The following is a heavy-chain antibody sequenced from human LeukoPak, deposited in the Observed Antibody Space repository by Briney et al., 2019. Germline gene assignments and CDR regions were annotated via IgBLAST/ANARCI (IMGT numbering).Heavy chain of an antibody. Sequence: SQTLSLTCAISGDSVSSNSAAWNWIRQSPSRGLEWLGRTYYRSKWYNDYAVSVKSRITIDPDTSKNQFSLQLNSVTPEDTAVYYFARDDGIAVAGRFDYWGQGTLVTVSS. V-gene: IGHV6-1*01. CDR1: GDSVSSNSAA. J-gene: IGHJ4*02. CDR3: ARDDGIAVAGRFDY. D-gene: IGHD6-19*01. CDR2: TYYRSKWYN.